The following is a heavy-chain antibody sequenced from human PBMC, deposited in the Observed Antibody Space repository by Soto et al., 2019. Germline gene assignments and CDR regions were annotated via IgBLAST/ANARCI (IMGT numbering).Heavy chain of an antibody. V-gene: IGHV3-7*01. J-gene: IGHJ6*03. CDR2: IKQDGSEK. CDR3: ARVPIPAGSAYYYYYMDV. D-gene: IGHD2-2*01. CDR1: EFTFSSYG. Sequence: VGSLILSCAASEFTFSSYGMSWVRQAPGKGLEWVANIKQDGSEKYYVDSVKGRFTISRDNAKNSLYLQMNSLRAEDTAVYYFARVPIPAGSAYYYYYMDVWGKGTTVTVSS.